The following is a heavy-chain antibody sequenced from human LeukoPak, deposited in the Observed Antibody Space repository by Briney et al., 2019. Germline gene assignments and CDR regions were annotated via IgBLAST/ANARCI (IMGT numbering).Heavy chain of an antibody. CDR2: ISSSSSYI. J-gene: IGHJ4*02. Sequence: GGSLRLSCAASGFTFSSYSMNWVRQAPGKGLEWVSSISSSSSYIYYADSVKGRFTISRDNAKNSLYLQMNSLRAEDTAVYYCARDPPTRQYTNSFSLDYWGQGTLVTVSS. CDR3: ARDPPTRQYTNSFSLDY. V-gene: IGHV3-21*01. CDR1: GFTFSSYS. D-gene: IGHD6-13*01.